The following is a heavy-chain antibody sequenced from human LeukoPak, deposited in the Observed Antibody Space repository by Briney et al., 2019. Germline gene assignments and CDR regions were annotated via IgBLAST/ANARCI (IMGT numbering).Heavy chain of an antibody. CDR2: INHSGST. CDR3: ARGPYYYGSGSNHFDY. D-gene: IGHD3-10*01. Sequence: SETLSLTCAVYGGSFSGYYWSWIRQPPGKGLEWIGEINHSGSTNYNPSLKSRVTISVDTSKNQFSLRLSSVTAADTAVYYCARGPYYYGSGSNHFDYWGRGTLVTVSS. J-gene: IGHJ4*02. CDR1: GGSFSGYY. V-gene: IGHV4-34*01.